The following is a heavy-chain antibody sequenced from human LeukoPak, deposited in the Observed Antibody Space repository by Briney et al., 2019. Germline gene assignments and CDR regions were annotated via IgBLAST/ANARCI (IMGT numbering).Heavy chain of an antibody. CDR2: IYYSGST. J-gene: IGHJ4*02. CDR3: ARDDKVGAFDY. V-gene: IGHV4-30-4*08. CDR1: GGSISSGDYY. Sequence: PSETLSLTCTVSGGSISSGDYYWSWIRPPPGKGLEWFVYIYYSGSTYYNPSPRSPLTVSVDTSKNQLSLKLSSVTAADTAVYYCARDDKVGAFDYWGQGPLVTVSS. D-gene: IGHD1-26*01.